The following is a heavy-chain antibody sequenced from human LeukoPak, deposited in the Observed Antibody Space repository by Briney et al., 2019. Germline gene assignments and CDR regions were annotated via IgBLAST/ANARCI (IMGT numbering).Heavy chain of an antibody. Sequence: SETLSLTCTVSGGSISSGGYYWSWIRQHPGKGLEWIGYIYYSGSTCYNPSLKSRVTISVDTSKNQFSLKLSSVTAADTAVYYCAWETSYYDSSGYYLGGAFDIWGQGTMVTVSS. CDR2: IYYSGST. CDR1: GGSISSGGYY. D-gene: IGHD3-22*01. J-gene: IGHJ3*02. CDR3: AWETSYYDSSGYYLGGAFDI. V-gene: IGHV4-31*03.